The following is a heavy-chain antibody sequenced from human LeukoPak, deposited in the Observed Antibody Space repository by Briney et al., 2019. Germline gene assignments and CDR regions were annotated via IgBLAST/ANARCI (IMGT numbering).Heavy chain of an antibody. CDR1: GYTFTGYY. J-gene: IGHJ1*01. V-gene: IGHV1-2*02. CDR2: INPNSGGT. Sequence: ASVKVSCKASGYTFTGYYMHWVRQAPGQGLEWMGWINPNSGGTNYAQKFQGRVTMTRDTSISTAYMELSRLRSDDTAVYYCARSYYDSSGYPKCFQHWGQGTLVTVSS. CDR3: ARSYYDSSGYPKCFQH. D-gene: IGHD3-22*01.